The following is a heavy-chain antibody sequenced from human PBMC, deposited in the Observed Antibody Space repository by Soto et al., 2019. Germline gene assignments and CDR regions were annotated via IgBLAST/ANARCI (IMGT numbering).Heavy chain of an antibody. CDR1: GYTFSSYA. CDR2: INAGNGNT. V-gene: IGHV1-3*01. J-gene: IGHJ5*02. Sequence: GASVKVSCKASGYTFSSYAMNWVRQAPGQRLEWMGWINAGNGNTKYSQKFQGRVTITRDTSASTAYMELSSLRSEDTAVYYCARGVSTVTPNWFDPWGQGXLVTVYS. CDR3: ARGVSTVTPNWFDP. D-gene: IGHD4-17*01.